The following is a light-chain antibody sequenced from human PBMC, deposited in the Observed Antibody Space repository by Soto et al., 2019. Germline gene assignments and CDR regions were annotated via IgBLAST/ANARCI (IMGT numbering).Light chain of an antibody. CDR2: DAT. V-gene: IGKV1-5*01. CDR3: QHYDQYPGT. Sequence: DIQMTQSPSTLSASVGDRVTITCRASQSLSTWLAWYQLKPGKAPTLVIYDATILESGAPSRFSGSGSGTEFTLTISGLQPDDLATYYCQHYDQYPGTFGQGTKVEVK. CDR1: QSLSTW. J-gene: IGKJ1*01.